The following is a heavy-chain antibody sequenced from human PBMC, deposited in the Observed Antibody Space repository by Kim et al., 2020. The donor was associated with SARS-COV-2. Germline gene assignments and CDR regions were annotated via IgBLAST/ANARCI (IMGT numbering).Heavy chain of an antibody. CDR3: ARDQGVGDY. D-gene: IGHD1-26*01. V-gene: IGHV1-3*01. Sequence: GNTRYSEKFQGRVTITRDTSASTAYMELSSLRFEDSAVYYCARDQGVGDYWGQGALVPVSS. CDR2: GNT. J-gene: IGHJ4*02.